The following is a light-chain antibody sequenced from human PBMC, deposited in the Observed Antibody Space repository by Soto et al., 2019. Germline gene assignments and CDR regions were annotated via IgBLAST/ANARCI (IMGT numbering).Light chain of an antibody. V-gene: IGLV2-11*01. CDR3: CSYAGNSLWV. CDR2: DVS. Sequence: QSALTQPRSVSGSPGQSVTNSCTGSSSDVGGSNFVSWYQQHPVKAPKLVIYDVSKRPSGVPDRFSGSKSGNTASLTISGLQAEDEADYYCCSYAGNSLWVFGGGTKVTVL. J-gene: IGLJ3*02. CDR1: SSDVGGSNF.